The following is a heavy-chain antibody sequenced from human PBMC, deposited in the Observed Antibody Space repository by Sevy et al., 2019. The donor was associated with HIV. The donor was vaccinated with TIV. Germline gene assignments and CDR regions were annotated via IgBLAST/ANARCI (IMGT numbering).Heavy chain of an antibody. Sequence: ASVKVSCKASGYTFTGYYMHWVRQVPGQGLEWMGWINPNSGGTNYAQKFQGRVTMTRDTSTSTAYMELSRLRSDDTAVYYCARVDRGGGPWYFDYWGQGTLVTVSS. CDR3: ARVDRGGGPWYFDY. V-gene: IGHV1-2*02. D-gene: IGHD3-10*01. J-gene: IGHJ4*02. CDR2: INPNSGGT. CDR1: GYTFTGYY.